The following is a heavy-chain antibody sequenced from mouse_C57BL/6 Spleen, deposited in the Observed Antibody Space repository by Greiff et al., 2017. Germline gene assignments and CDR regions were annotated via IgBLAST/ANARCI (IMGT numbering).Heavy chain of an antibody. CDR2: ISSGSSTI. V-gene: IGHV5-17*01. CDR3: ARKERWDYAMDY. CDR1: GFTFSDYG. J-gene: IGHJ4*01. Sequence: EVKVVESGGGLVKPGGSLKLSCAASGFTFSDYGMHWVRQAPEKGLEWVAYISSGSSTIYYADTVKGRFTISRDNAKNTLFLQMTSLRSEDTAMSYCARKERWDYAMDYWGQGTSVTVSS.